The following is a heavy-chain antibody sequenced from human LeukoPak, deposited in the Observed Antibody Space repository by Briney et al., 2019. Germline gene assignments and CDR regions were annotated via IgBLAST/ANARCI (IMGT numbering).Heavy chain of an antibody. Sequence: SETLSLTCTLSGYSLSSGYYWGWIRQPPGKGLEWIGCIYHSGSTYYDPSLKSRVTISVDTSKNQFSLKLSSVTAADTAVYYCAGQRITMVRGVIRGNWFDPWGQGTLVTVSS. D-gene: IGHD3-10*01. V-gene: IGHV4-38-2*02. J-gene: IGHJ5*02. CDR2: IYHSGST. CDR1: GYSLSSGYY. CDR3: AGQRITMVRGVIRGNWFDP.